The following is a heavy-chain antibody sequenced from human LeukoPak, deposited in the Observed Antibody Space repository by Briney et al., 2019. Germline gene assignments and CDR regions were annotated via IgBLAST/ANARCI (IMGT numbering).Heavy chain of an antibody. J-gene: IGHJ4*02. D-gene: IGHD3-10*01. Sequence: PGGSLRLSCAASGFTFSDYYMSWLRQAPGKGLEWVSYISGSGSTIYYADSVKGRFTISRDNAKNSLYLQMNRLRAEDTAIYYCARVRGGVDYWGQGTLVTVSS. CDR2: ISGSGSTI. CDR1: GFTFSDYY. CDR3: ARVRGGVDY. V-gene: IGHV3-11*01.